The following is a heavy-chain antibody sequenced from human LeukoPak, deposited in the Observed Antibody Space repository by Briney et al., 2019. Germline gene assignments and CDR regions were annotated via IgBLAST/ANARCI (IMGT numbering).Heavy chain of an antibody. Sequence: GGSLRLSCAASGFNFKNYWMHWVRQAPGKGLEWVSRIINVGSSTTYADSVKGRFTISRDNAKNSLYLQMNSLRAEDTAVYYCARDYYDSSGYPYYFDYWGQGTLVTVSS. D-gene: IGHD3-22*01. CDR3: ARDYYDSSGYPYYFDY. CDR2: IINVGSST. V-gene: IGHV3-74*01. CDR1: GFNFKNYW. J-gene: IGHJ4*02.